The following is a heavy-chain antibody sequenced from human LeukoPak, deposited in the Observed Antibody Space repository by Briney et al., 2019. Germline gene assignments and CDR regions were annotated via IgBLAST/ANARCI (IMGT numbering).Heavy chain of an antibody. D-gene: IGHD4-23*01. CDR1: GFTFSSYS. CDR2: ISSSSYI. Sequence: GGSLRLSCAASGFTFSSYSMNWVRQAPGKGLEWVSSISSSSYIYYADSVKGRFTISRDNAKNSLYLQMNSLRAEDTAVYYCARDRGSVVTDGAFDIWGQGTMVTVSS. J-gene: IGHJ3*02. CDR3: ARDRGSVVTDGAFDI. V-gene: IGHV3-21*01.